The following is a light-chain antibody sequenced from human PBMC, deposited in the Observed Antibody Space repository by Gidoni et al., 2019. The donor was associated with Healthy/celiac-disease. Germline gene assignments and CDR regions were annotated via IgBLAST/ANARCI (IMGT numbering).Light chain of an antibody. CDR3: QQYGSSPPYT. V-gene: IGKV3-20*01. J-gene: IGKJ2*01. Sequence: EIVLTQSPGTLSLSPGERATLSCRASQSVSSSYLAWYQQKPGQAPRLLIYGASSRATGIPDRFSGGGSGTDFTLTISRLEPEDFAVYYCQQYGSSPPYTFXXXTKLEIK. CDR1: QSVSSSY. CDR2: GAS.